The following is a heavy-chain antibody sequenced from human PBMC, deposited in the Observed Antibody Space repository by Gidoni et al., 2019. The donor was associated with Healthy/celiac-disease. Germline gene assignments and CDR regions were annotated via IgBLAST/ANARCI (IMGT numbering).Heavy chain of an antibody. CDR1: GGSISSGSYY. CDR2: IYTSGRT. CDR3: AAAYSSSWSSWFDP. Sequence: QVQLQESGPGLVKPSQTLSLPCTVSGGSISSGSYYWSWIRLPAGTGLEGLGRIYTSGRTNYNPSLKSRVTMSGGTSKNQFSLKLSSVTAADTAVYYCAAAYSSSWSSWFDPWGQGTLVTVSS. D-gene: IGHD6-13*01. V-gene: IGHV4-61*02. J-gene: IGHJ5*02.